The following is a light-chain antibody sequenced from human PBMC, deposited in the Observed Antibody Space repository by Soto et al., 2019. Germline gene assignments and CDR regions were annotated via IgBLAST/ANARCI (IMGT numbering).Light chain of an antibody. J-gene: IGKJ2*01. CDR3: QQYGSSLLT. V-gene: IGKV3-20*01. CDR2: GAS. CDR1: QSVSSSY. Sequence: EIVLTQSPGTLSLSPGDRATLSCRASQSVSSSYLAWYQQKPGQAPRLLIYGASSRATGIPDRFSGSGSGTDFTLTISRLEPEDFAVYYCQQYGSSLLTFGQGTKLEIK.